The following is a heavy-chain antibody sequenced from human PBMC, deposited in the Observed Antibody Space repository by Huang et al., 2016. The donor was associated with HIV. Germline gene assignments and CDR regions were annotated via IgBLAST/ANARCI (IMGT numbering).Heavy chain of an antibody. CDR3: AKQSSGWYVSADAFDI. Sequence: EVQLLESGGGLVQPGGSLRLSCAASGFTFSSYAMSWVRQAPGKGMEWFSAIRGRGGRTYYADSGKGRFTISRDNSKNTLYLQMNSLRAEDTAVYYCAKQSSGWYVSADAFDIWGQGTMVTVSS. V-gene: IGHV3-23*01. D-gene: IGHD6-19*01. J-gene: IGHJ3*02. CDR1: GFTFSSYA. CDR2: IRGRGGRT.